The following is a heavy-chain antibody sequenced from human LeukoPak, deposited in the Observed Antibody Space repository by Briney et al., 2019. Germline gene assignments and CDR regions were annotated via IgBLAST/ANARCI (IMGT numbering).Heavy chain of an antibody. CDR1: GGSISSSSYY. CDR2: IYYSGST. V-gene: IGHV4-39*07. Sequence: SETLSLTCTVSGGSISSSSYYWGWIRQPPGKGLEWIGSIYYSGSTYYNPSLKSRVTISVDTSKNQFSLKLSSVTAADTAVYYCARVNEGDYGDLNWFDPWGQGTLVTVSS. CDR3: ARVNEGDYGDLNWFDP. J-gene: IGHJ5*02. D-gene: IGHD4-17*01.